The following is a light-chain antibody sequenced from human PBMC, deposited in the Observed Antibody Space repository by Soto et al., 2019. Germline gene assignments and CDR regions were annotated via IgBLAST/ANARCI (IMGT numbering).Light chain of an antibody. CDR3: QLDGTLLIT. J-gene: IGKJ5*01. CDR1: EPINTFY. Sequence: PGVTATRSCKASEPINTFYFGWYHHKPGQSPRLLINGVYTRATGIPDRFSGSGSGTDFTLTISSLEPEDFAIYYCQLDGTLLITFGQGTRLEI. V-gene: IGKV3-20*01. CDR2: GVY.